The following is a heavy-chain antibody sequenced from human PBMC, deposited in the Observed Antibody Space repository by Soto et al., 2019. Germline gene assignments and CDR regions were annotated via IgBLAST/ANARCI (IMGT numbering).Heavy chain of an antibody. CDR2: IKQDGSEE. Sequence: EVQLVESGGGLVQPGGSLRLSCVDSGFTFSSYWMSWVRQAPVKGLEWVGNIKQDGSEENYVDSVKGRFTISRDNAKNSMYLQMNGLRAADTAVYYCARIAASGRGWDVWGQGTTVVVSS. CDR1: GFTFSSYW. V-gene: IGHV3-7*01. J-gene: IGHJ6*02. CDR3: ARIAASGRGWDV. D-gene: IGHD6-13*01.